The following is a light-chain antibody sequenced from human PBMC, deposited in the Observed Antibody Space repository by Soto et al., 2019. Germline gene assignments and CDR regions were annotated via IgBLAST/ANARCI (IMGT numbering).Light chain of an antibody. Sequence: QSALTQPASVSGSPGQSITISCTGTSSDVGSYKLVSWYQQHPGKAPQLMIYDGSERPSGVSNRFSGSKSGNTASLTISGLQAEDEADYYCCSYAASSTSLVFGGGTKVTVL. CDR3: CSYAASSTSLV. CDR2: DGS. CDR1: SSDVGSYKL. J-gene: IGLJ2*01. V-gene: IGLV2-23*01.